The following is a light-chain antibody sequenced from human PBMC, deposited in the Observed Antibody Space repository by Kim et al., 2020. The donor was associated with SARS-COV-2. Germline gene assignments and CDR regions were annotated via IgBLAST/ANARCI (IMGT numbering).Light chain of an antibody. CDR1: KLGDKF. J-gene: IGLJ3*02. CDR3: QAWDSSTAV. Sequence: PGQTASITCSGDKLGDKFACWYQQKPGQSPVLVIYQDSKRPSGIPERFSGSNSGNTATLTISGTQAMDEADYYCQAWDSSTAVFGGGTQLTVL. V-gene: IGLV3-1*01. CDR2: QDS.